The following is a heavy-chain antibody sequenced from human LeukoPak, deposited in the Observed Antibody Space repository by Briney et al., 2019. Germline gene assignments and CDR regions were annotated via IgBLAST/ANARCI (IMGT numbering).Heavy chain of an antibody. CDR1: GFTLDELS. J-gene: IGHJ4*02. V-gene: IGHV1-24*01. Sequence: ASVKVSCKVSGFTLDELSMHWLRQAPGKGPGWMGGFDPEDGETVYAQKFQDRVTLSQARSTDIAYMELSRLRFEDTAVYYCAIGGYDILPGYKKWGQGTLVTVSS. CDR2: FDPEDGET. D-gene: IGHD3-9*01. CDR3: AIGGYDILPGYKK.